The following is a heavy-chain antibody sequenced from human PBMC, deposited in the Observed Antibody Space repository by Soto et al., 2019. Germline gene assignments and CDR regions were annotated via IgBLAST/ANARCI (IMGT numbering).Heavy chain of an antibody. CDR2: IYYSGST. CDR3: ARDVYLGYCSGGSCYNWFDP. V-gene: IGHV4-39*07. J-gene: IGHJ5*02. D-gene: IGHD2-15*01. CDR1: GGSISSSSYY. Sequence: SETLSLTCTVSGGSISSSSYYWGWIRQPPGKGLEWIGSIYYSGSTYYNPSLKSRVTISVDTSKNQFSLKLSSVTAADTAVYYCARDVYLGYCSGGSCYNWFDPWGQGTLVTVSS.